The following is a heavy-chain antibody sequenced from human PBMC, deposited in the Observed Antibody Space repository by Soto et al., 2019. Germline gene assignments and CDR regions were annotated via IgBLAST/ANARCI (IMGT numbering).Heavy chain of an antibody. CDR3: VRDGTKTLRDWFDP. CDR1: GASISGFY. CDR2: IYATGTT. D-gene: IGHD1-1*01. J-gene: IGHJ5*02. V-gene: IGHV4-4*07. Sequence: SETLSLTCTVSGASISGFYWSWIRQSAGKGLEWIGRIYATGTTDYNPSLKSRVMMSVDTSKKQFSLKLRSVTAADTAVYYCVRDGTKTLRDWFDPWGQGISVTVSS.